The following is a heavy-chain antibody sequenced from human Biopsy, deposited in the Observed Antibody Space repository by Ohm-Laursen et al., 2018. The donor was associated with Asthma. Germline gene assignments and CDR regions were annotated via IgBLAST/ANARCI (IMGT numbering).Heavy chain of an antibody. CDR3: VRGSSSWHHGPFHYYYGLDV. Sequence: PGTLSLTWSLSSGSGGYMRSGNYYWGWIRQPPGKGLEWIGSIYYSGTTYYNPSLESRLTVSADTTKNQFSLKLTSVTAADTAVYYCVRGSSSWHHGPFHYYYGLDVWGQGTTATVSS. D-gene: IGHD6-13*01. V-gene: IGHV4-39*01. CDR2: IYYSGTT. J-gene: IGHJ6*02. CDR1: SGSGGYMRSGNYY.